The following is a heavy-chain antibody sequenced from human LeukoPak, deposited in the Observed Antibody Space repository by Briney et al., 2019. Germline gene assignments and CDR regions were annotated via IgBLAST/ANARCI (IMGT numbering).Heavy chain of an antibody. CDR2: ISPYNGNT. Sequence: GASVKVSFKASGYTFTSYGISWVRQAPGQGLEWMGSISPYNGNTNYAQKLQGRVTMTTDTSTSTAYMELRSLRSDDTAVYYCARDQYDYVWGSYHPYFDYWGQGTLVTVSS. V-gene: IGHV1-18*01. D-gene: IGHD3-16*02. CDR3: ARDQYDYVWGSYHPYFDY. J-gene: IGHJ4*02. CDR1: GYTFTSYG.